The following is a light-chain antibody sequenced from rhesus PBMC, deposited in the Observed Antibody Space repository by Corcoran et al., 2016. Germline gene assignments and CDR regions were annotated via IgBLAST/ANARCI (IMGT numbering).Light chain of an antibody. CDR3: QQRNSYPWT. CDR1: QGISNA. Sequence: DIQMTQSPSSLSASVGDKVTITCRASQGISNALAWYQQKPGKAPKLLIYAASSLESGVPSRFSGIGSGTDFTLPISSLQPEDFAVYYCQQRNSYPWTFGQGTKVEIK. J-gene: IGKJ1*01. V-gene: IGKV1-33*01. CDR2: AAS.